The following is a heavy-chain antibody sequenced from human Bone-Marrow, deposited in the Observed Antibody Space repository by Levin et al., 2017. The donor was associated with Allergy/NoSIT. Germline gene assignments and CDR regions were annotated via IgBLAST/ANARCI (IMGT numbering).Heavy chain of an antibody. CDR3: ARHGGSGWYINYFYGMDV. CDR2: IYPGDSDT. J-gene: IGHJ6*02. V-gene: IGHV5-51*01. Sequence: KVSCTGSGYSFSSFWIAWVRQMPGKGLEWMGLIYPGDSDTRYSPSFQGQVTMSVDKSVNTVYLEWSSLRASDTAMYYCARHGGSGWYINYFYGMDVWGQGTTVIVSS. CDR1: GYSFSSFW. D-gene: IGHD6-19*01.